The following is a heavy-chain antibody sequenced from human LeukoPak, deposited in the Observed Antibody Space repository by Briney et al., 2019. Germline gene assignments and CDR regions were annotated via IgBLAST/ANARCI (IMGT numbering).Heavy chain of an antibody. CDR2: IYHSGST. Sequence: PSETLSLTCTVSGGSISTSGYYWGWIRQPPGKGLEWIGNIYHSGSTYYNPSLKSRVSISVDTSKNHFSLDLSSVTAADSAVYYCARDYRMTMIVEWGQGTLVTVSS. CDR3: ARDYRMTMIVE. D-gene: IGHD3-22*01. J-gene: IGHJ4*02. V-gene: IGHV4-39*07. CDR1: GGSISTSGYY.